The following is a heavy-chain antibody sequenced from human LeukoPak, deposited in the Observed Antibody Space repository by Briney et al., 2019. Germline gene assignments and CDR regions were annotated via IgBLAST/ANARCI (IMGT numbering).Heavy chain of an antibody. Sequence: GGSLRLSCAAPGFTFSSSPMNWVRQAPGKGLEWVSFISGSSSTIYYADSVKGRFTISRDNAKNSLYLQMNSLRAEDTAVYYCARGSSGSYGLILFDAFDIWGQGTMVTVSS. D-gene: IGHD1-26*01. CDR3: ARGSSGSYGLILFDAFDI. CDR1: GFTFSSSP. J-gene: IGHJ3*02. V-gene: IGHV3-48*04. CDR2: ISGSSSTI.